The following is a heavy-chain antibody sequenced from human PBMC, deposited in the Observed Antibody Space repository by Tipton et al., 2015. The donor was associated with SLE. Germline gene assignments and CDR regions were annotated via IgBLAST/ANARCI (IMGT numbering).Heavy chain of an antibody. CDR1: GGSISSHY. J-gene: IGHJ6*02. Sequence: TLSLTCTVSGGSISSHYWSWIRQPPGKGLEWIGYIHYSGRTNYNPSLKSRVTISVDTSKNQFSLKLSSVTAADTAVYYCATAAENKGYYYGMDVWGQGTTVTVSS. CDR2: IHYSGRT. V-gene: IGHV4-59*11. CDR3: ATAAENKGYYYGMDV.